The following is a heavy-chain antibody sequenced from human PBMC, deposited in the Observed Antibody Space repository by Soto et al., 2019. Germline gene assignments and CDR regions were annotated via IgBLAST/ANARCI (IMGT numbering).Heavy chain of an antibody. CDR2: ITDGLTK. V-gene: IGHV3-48*02. D-gene: IGHD3-16*01. Sequence: GGSLRLSCAGSGFPFSSYAMSWVRQAPGKGLEWVSHITDGLTKHYADFVQGRFTISRDNAKNSLYLELTDLRDDDTAVYYCARDTSHGVTIGGLDSWGQGTLVTVSS. J-gene: IGHJ4*02. CDR3: ARDTSHGVTIGGLDS. CDR1: GFPFSSYA.